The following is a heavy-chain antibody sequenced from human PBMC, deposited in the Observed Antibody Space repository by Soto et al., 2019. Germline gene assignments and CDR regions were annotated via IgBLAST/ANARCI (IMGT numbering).Heavy chain of an antibody. CDR1: GYTFTGYY. D-gene: IGHD2-2*01. Sequence: ASVKVSCKASGYTFTGYYMHWVRQAPGQGLEWMGWINPNSGGTNYAQKFQGWVTMTRDTSISTAYMELSRLRSDDTAVYYCARSTGGIVVVPAASGDYYMDVWGKGTTVTVSS. CDR3: ARSTGGIVVVPAASGDYYMDV. CDR2: INPNSGGT. J-gene: IGHJ6*03. V-gene: IGHV1-2*04.